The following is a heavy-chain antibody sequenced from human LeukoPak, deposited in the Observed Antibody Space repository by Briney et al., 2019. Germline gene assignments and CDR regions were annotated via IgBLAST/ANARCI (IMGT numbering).Heavy chain of an antibody. D-gene: IGHD6-13*01. Sequence: SETLSLTCTVSGGSISSYYWSWIRQPPGKGLEWIGYIYYSGTTNYNPSLKSRVTISVDTSKNQFSLKLSSVTAEDTAVYYCARGVYIAAAQYAYWGQGTLVTVSS. J-gene: IGHJ4*02. CDR2: IYYSGTT. CDR3: ARGVYIAAAQYAY. CDR1: GGSISSYY. V-gene: IGHV4-59*01.